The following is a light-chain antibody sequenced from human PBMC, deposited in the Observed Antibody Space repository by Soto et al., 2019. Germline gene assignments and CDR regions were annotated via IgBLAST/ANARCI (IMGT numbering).Light chain of an antibody. V-gene: IGLV1-40*01. CDR3: QSYDSSLSGLGV. Sequence: QSVVTQPPSVSGAPGQRVTISCTGSSSNIGAGYDVHWYQQLPGTAPKLLIYGNSNRPSGVPDRFSGSKSGTSASLAITGLQAEDEDDYYCQSYDSSLSGLGVFGGGTKLTVL. J-gene: IGLJ3*02. CDR1: SSNIGAGYD. CDR2: GNS.